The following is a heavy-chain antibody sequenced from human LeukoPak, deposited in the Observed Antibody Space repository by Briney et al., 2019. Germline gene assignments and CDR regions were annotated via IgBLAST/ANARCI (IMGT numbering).Heavy chain of an antibody. CDR1: GGTFSSYA. J-gene: IGHJ4*02. D-gene: IGHD3-16*01. Sequence: ASVKVSCKASGGTFSSYAISWVRQATGQGLEWMGWMNPNSGNTGYAQKFQGRVTMTRNTSISTAYMELSSLRSEDTAVYYCARGLGWDYVGWGQGTLVTVSS. V-gene: IGHV1-8*02. CDR3: ARGLGWDYVG. CDR2: MNPNSGNT.